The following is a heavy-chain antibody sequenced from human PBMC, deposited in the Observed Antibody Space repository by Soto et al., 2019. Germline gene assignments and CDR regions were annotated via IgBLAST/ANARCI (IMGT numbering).Heavy chain of an antibody. Sequence: QVQLVQPGAEVKKPGASVKVSCKASVYTFTSYAIHWVRQAPGQRLEWMGWINAGNGHTQYSQRFQGRVTITRDTSANIAYMEVSSLRSEDTALYYCAREQSGEIMTMTDAFDIWGQGTMVTVSS. CDR1: VYTFTSYA. D-gene: IGHD3-16*01. CDR3: AREQSGEIMTMTDAFDI. CDR2: INAGNGHT. V-gene: IGHV1-3*01. J-gene: IGHJ3*02.